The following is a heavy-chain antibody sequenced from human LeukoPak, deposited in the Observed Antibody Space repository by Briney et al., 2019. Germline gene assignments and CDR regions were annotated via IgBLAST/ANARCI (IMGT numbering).Heavy chain of an antibody. Sequence: SETLSLTCSVSGGSISSSSYHWGWIRQSPGKGLEWIGSIYYSGSAYYTPSLKSRLTISVYTSKNQFSLKLNSVTAADTAVYYCARCISMVRGVIRPPDYWGQGTLVTVSS. J-gene: IGHJ4*02. CDR2: IYYSGSA. D-gene: IGHD3-10*01. CDR3: ARCISMVRGVIRPPDY. CDR1: GGSISSSSYH. V-gene: IGHV4-39*01.